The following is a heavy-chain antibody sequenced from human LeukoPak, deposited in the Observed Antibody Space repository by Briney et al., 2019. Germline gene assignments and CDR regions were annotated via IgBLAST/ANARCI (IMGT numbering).Heavy chain of an antibody. CDR3: AKDVGEGFNNWFDP. CDR2: ITGGGGST. J-gene: IGHJ5*02. D-gene: IGHD3-10*01. CDR1: GFTFSSYA. V-gene: IGHV3-23*01. Sequence: PGGSLRLSCAASGFTFSSYAMSWVRQAPGMGLEWVSAITGGGGSTYYADSVRGRFTISRDNSKNTLYLQMNSLRVEDTAIYYYAKDVGEGFNNWFDPWGQGTLVTVSS.